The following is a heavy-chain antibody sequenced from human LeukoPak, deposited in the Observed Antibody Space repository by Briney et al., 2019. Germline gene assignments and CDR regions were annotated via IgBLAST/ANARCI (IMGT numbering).Heavy chain of an antibody. V-gene: IGHV3-53*01. Sequence: TGGSLRLSCVASGFTVSDYYINWVRQAPGKGLEWVSVYRGGFTYYADSVRGRFSISRDNSKNTLYLQMNSLRAEDTALYYCAREFLGFHPWGQGTLVTVSS. CDR1: GFTVSDYY. D-gene: IGHD2/OR15-2a*01. J-gene: IGHJ5*01. CDR2: YRGGFT. CDR3: AREFLGFHP.